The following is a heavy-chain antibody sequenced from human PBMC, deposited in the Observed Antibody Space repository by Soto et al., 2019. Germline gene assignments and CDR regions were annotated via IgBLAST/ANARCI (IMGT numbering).Heavy chain of an antibody. V-gene: IGHV3-23*01. CDR3: AKDTTVAVSWFDP. CDR1: GFTFRTYA. Sequence: GGSLRLSCVASGFTFRTYAMSWVRQAPGKGLEWVSAITGSGGTTYYADSVKGRFTISRDNFKNTLYLQMNSLRVEDTALYYCAKDTTVAVSWFDPWGQGTLVTVSS. J-gene: IGHJ5*02. D-gene: IGHD6-19*01. CDR2: ITGSGGTT.